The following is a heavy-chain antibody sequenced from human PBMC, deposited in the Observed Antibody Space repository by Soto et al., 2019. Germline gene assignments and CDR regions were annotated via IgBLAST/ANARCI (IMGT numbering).Heavy chain of an antibody. D-gene: IGHD1-20*01. V-gene: IGHV3-9*01. CDR2: ISWNSGSI. Sequence: GGSLRLSCAASGFTFDDYAMHWVRQAPGKGLEWVSGISWNSGSIGYADSVKGRFTISRDNAKNSLYLQMNSLRAEDTALYYYAKDYKEDTDYYYYYYMDVWGKGTTVTVSS. CDR3: AKDYKEDTDYYYYYYMDV. J-gene: IGHJ6*03. CDR1: GFTFDDYA.